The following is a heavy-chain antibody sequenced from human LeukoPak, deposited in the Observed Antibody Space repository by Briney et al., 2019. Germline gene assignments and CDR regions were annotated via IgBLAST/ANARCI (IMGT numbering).Heavy chain of an antibody. V-gene: IGHV3-48*04. CDR1: GFTFNMYG. Sequence: PGGSLRLSCAASGFTFNMYGMNWVRQALGKGLEWVSSISSSGTTIYYADSVKGRFTISRDNAKKSVYLQMNSLRAEDTAVYYCARAHSSGWYWGQGTLVTVSS. CDR3: ARAHSSGWY. CDR2: ISSSGTTI. J-gene: IGHJ4*02. D-gene: IGHD6-19*01.